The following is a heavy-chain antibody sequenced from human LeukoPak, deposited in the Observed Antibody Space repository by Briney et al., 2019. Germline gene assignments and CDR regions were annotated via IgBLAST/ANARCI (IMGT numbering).Heavy chain of an antibody. CDR3: ARPRGYSYGLDY. CDR2: ISSSRSFT. CDR1: GFTFTNYA. D-gene: IGHD5-18*01. V-gene: IGHV3-11*03. J-gene: IGHJ4*02. Sequence: KPGGSLRLSCAASGFTFTNYAMSWIRQAPGKGLEWVSYISSSRSFTNYADSVKGRFTISRDTAKNSLYLQMNSLRAEDTAVYYCARPRGYSYGLDYWGQGILVTVSS.